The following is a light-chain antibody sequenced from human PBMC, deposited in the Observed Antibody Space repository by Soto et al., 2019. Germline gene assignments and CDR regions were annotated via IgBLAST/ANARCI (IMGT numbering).Light chain of an antibody. V-gene: IGKV3-20*01. CDR3: QQYGSSPWT. CDR2: GTS. Sequence: EIHFTQSPDTPSLSPRERAPPSCRASQTVSNNYLAWYQQKPGQAPRLLIYGTSNRATGIPDRFSGSGSGTDFTLTISRLEPEDFVIYYCQQYGSSPWTFGQGTKVDIK. CDR1: QTVSNNY. J-gene: IGKJ1*01.